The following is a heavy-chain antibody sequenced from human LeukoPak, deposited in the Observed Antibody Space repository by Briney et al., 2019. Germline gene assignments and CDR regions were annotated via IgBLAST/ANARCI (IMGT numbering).Heavy chain of an antibody. D-gene: IGHD4-11*01. V-gene: IGHV3-33*08. CDR2: IWSDGTDK. CDR1: GFTYSHYG. CDR3: ARDAQRGFDYSNSLRY. Sequence: GSLRLSCVASGFTYSHYGMHWVRQAPGKGLEWVAVIWSDGTDKYYADAVKGRFTISRDNSRNTLYLQMNSLRGEDTAVYFCARDAQRGFDYSNSLRYWGRGTLVTVSS. J-gene: IGHJ4*02.